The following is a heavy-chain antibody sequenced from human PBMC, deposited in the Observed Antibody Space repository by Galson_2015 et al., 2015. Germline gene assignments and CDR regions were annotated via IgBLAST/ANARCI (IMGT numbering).Heavy chain of an antibody. D-gene: IGHD3-10*01. CDR3: AKYSGSGSYDYYYGMDV. V-gene: IGHV3-23*01. CDR2: ISGSGGST. Sequence: SLRLSCAASGFTFSSYAMSWVRQAPGKGLEWVSAISGSGGSTYYADSVKGRFTISRDNSKNTLYLQMNSLRAEDTAVYCCAKYSGSGSYDYYYGMDVWGQGTTVTVSS. CDR1: GFTFSSYA. J-gene: IGHJ6*02.